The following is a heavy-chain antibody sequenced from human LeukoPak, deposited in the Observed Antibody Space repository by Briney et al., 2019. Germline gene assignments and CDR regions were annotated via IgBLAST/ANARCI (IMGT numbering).Heavy chain of an antibody. CDR1: GGSISSYY. D-gene: IGHD5-18*01. V-gene: IGHV4-4*07. J-gene: IGHJ3*02. CDR2: IYTSGST. CDR3: ARSGYSYGADAFDI. Sequence: SETLSLTCTVSGGSISSYYWSWIRQPAGKGLEWIGRIYTSGSTNYNPSLKSRVTISVDTSKNQFSLKLSSVTAADTAVYYCARSGYSYGADAFDIWGQGTMVTVSS.